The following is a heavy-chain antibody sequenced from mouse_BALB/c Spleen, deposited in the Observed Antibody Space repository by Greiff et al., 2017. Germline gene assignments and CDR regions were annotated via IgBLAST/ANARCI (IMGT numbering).Heavy chain of an antibody. CDR3: TGGTWNSY. Sequence: EVKLVESGGGLVQPGGSMKLSCVASGFTFSSYWMSWVRQSPEKGLEWVAEIRLKSDNYATHYAESVKGKFTISRDDSKSRLYLQMNSLRAEDTGIYYCTGGTWNSYWGQGTLVTVSA. J-gene: IGHJ3*01. D-gene: IGHD4-1*01. V-gene: IGHV6-3*01. CDR1: GFTFSSYW. CDR2: IRLKSDNYAT.